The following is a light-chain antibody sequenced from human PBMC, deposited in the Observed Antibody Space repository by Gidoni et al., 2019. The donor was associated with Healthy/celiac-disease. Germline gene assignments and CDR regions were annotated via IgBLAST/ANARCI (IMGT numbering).Light chain of an antibody. CDR3: QQYNNWPRT. CDR2: GAS. Sequence: EIVMTQSPATLSVSPGERATLSCRASQSVSSNLAWYQQKPGQAPRLLIYGASYRATGIPARFSGSGSGTEFTLTISSLQSEDFAVYYCQQYNNWPRTFGQGTKVEIK. V-gene: IGKV3-15*01. CDR1: QSVSSN. J-gene: IGKJ1*01.